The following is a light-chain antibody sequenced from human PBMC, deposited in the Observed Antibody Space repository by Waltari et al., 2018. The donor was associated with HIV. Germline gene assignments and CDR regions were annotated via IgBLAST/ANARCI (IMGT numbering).Light chain of an antibody. CDR2: EGS. CDR3: CSYAGSSTSRV. J-gene: IGLJ3*02. Sequence: QSALTQPASVSGSPGQSTTISFTGTSSDVGSYILVSCYQQHPGKAPKPMIYEGSKRPSGVSNRFSGSKSGNTASLTISGLQAEDEADYYCCSYAGSSTSRVFGGGTKLTVL. V-gene: IGLV2-23*01. CDR1: SSDVGSYIL.